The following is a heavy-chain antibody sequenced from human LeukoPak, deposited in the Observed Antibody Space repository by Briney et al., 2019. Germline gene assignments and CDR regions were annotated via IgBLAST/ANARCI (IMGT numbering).Heavy chain of an antibody. CDR1: GYTFTGYY. V-gene: IGHV1-2*02. Sequence: ASVKVSCKASGYTFTGYYMHWVRQAPGQGLEWMGWINPNSGGTNYAQKFQGRVTMTRDTSISTVYMELSRLRSDDTAVYYCAKEGSSGWVPNYWGQGTLVTVPS. J-gene: IGHJ4*02. D-gene: IGHD6-19*01. CDR3: AKEGSSGWVPNY. CDR2: INPNSGGT.